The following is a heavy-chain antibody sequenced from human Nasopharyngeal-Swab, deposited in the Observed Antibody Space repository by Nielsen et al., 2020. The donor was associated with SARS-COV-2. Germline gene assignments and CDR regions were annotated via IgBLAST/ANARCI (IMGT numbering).Heavy chain of an antibody. CDR2: IYHSGST. V-gene: IGHV4-38-2*02. D-gene: IGHD3-3*01. CDR1: GYSISSGYY. CDR3: ARGRQIWSGYQDYYYGMDV. J-gene: IGHJ6*02. Sequence: SETLSLTCTVSGYSISSGYYWGWIRQPPGKGLEWIGSIYHSGSTYYNPSLKSRVTISVDTSKNQFSLKLSSVTAADPAVYYCARGRQIWSGYQDYYYGMDVWGQGTTVTVSS.